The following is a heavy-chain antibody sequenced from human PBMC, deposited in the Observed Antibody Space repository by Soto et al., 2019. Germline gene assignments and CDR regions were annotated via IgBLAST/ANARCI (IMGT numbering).Heavy chain of an antibody. V-gene: IGHV4-30-2*01. CDR1: GGSISSGGYS. CDR2: IYHSGST. Sequence: QLQLQESGSGLVKPSQTLSLTCGVSGGSISSGGYSWSWIRQPPGKGLEWIGYIYHSGSTYYNPSLKSRVTISVDRSMNQFSLKLSSVTAADTAVYYCARGMPHCTNGVCYDYWGQGTLVTVSS. D-gene: IGHD2-8*01. CDR3: ARGMPHCTNGVCYDY. J-gene: IGHJ4*02.